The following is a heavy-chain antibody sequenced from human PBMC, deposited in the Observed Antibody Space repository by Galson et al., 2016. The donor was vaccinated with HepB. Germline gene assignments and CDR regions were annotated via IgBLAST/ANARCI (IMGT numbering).Heavy chain of an antibody. D-gene: IGHD2-2*01. V-gene: IGHV3-23*01. J-gene: IGHJ6*04. CDR2: ISRSGDST. Sequence: SLRLSCAASGFTFRNYGMTWVRQAPGKGLEVVSSISRSGDSTDYADSVTGRFTISRDNSKNTLSLQMNSLTADDTAIYYCVQGSTAPAVWGKGTTVTVSS. CDR3: VQGSTAPAV. CDR1: GFTFRNYG.